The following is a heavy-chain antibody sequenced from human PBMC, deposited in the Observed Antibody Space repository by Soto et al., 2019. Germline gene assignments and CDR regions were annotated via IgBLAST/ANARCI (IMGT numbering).Heavy chain of an antibody. CDR2: IIPIFRTP. CDR3: SRPKVCLRLRQNYYDESDL. J-gene: IGHJ6*02. Sequence: QVQLVQSGAEVKKPGSSVKVSCKVSGGTFSSSAISWVRQAPGQGLEWMGGIIPIFRTPDYSQNFQGRVTITADDSTTTAYMELSSLRSEYTAVYYCSRPKVCLRLRQNYYDESDLWGQWTTVNVSS. V-gene: IGHV1-69*12. CDR1: GGTFSSSA. D-gene: IGHD5-12*01.